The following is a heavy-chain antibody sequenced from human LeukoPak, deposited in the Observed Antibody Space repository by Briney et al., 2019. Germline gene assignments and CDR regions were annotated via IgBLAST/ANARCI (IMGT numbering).Heavy chain of an antibody. CDR2: IGHNGTT. V-gene: IGHV4-34*01. CDR3: ARPSGGTPFKRFDY. Sequence: SETLSLTCAVYGGSFSDYNGSWIRQPPGKGLEWIGEIGHNGTTNYNPSLKGRVTISLDTSKNQFSLKLTSVTAADTAVYYCARPSGGTPFKRFDYWGEGTLVTVSS. CDR1: GGSFSDYN. D-gene: IGHD1-14*01. J-gene: IGHJ4*02.